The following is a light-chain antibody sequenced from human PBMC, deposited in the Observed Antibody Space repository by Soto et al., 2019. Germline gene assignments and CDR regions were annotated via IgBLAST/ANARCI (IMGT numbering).Light chain of an antibody. CDR3: QQYNNWPPYT. V-gene: IGKV3-15*01. J-gene: IGKJ2*01. CDR1: QSVSSN. Sequence: EIVMTQSPATLSMSPGERATLSCSASQSVSSNLAWYQQKPGQAPRLLIYGASTRATGIPARFSGSGSGTEFTLTISSLQSEDFAVYYCQQYNNWPPYTFGQGTKLEIK. CDR2: GAS.